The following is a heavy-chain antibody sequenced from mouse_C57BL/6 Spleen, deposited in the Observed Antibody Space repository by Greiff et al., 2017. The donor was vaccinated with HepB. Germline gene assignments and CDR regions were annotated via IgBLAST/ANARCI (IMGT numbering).Heavy chain of an antibody. CDR1: GYTFTSYW. Sequence: QVQLQQPGAELVKPGASVKLSCKASGYTFTSYWMQWVKQRPGQGLEWIGEIDPSDSYTNYNQKFKGKATLTVDTSSSTAYMQLSSLTSEDSAVYYCARGKIYDGNSYYFDYWGQGTTLTVSS. D-gene: IGHD2-1*01. CDR3: ARGKIYDGNSYYFDY. J-gene: IGHJ2*01. V-gene: IGHV1-50*01. CDR2: IDPSDSYT.